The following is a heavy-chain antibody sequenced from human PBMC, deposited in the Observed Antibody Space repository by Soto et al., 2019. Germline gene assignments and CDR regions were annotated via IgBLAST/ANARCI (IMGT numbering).Heavy chain of an antibody. V-gene: IGHV1-3*01. CDR2: INAGNGNT. CDR3: ARVAGTSKSYYFDY. J-gene: IGHJ4*02. CDR1: GYTFTSYS. D-gene: IGHD2-2*01. Sequence: GASVKVSCKASGYTFTSYSMHWVRHAPGQRLEWMGWINAGNGNTKYSQKFQGRVTITRDTSASTAYMELSSLRSEDTAVYYCARVAGTSKSYYFDYWGQGTLVTVSS.